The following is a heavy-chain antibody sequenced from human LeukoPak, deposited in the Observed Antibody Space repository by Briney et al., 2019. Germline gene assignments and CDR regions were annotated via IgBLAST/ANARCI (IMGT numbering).Heavy chain of an antibody. CDR1: GSTFSSYD. Sequence: GGSLRPSCAASGSTFSSYDMHWVRQATGKGLEWVSAIGTAGDTYYPGSVKGRFTISRENAKNSLYLQMNSLRAGDTAVYYCARASSGYDSTYYFDYWGQGTLVTVSS. D-gene: IGHD5-12*01. V-gene: IGHV3-13*01. CDR3: ARASSGYDSTYYFDY. CDR2: IGTAGDT. J-gene: IGHJ4*02.